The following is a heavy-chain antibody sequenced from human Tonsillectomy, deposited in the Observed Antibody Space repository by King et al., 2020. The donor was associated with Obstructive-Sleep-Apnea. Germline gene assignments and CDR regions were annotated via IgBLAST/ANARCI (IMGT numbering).Heavy chain of an antibody. J-gene: IGHJ4*02. CDR2: IYDSGKT. Sequence: VQLQESGPGQLKPSETLSLTCSVSGGSITSAGNTWNWIRQGPGKGLEWIVYIYDSGKTYYNPSLKSRVIIAVDTSMNKCSLKLKSVTAADTAIYYCARELMQPSYRMDHWGQGTLVTVSS. V-gene: IGHV4-31*03. CDR1: GGSITSAGNT. CDR3: ARELMQPSYRMDH. D-gene: IGHD2-8*01.